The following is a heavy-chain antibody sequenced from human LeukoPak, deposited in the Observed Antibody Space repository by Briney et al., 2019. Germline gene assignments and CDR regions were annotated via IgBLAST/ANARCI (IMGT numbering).Heavy chain of an antibody. Sequence: ASVKVSRKASGYTFTSYYMHWVRQAPGQGLEWMGIINPSGGSTSYAQKFQGRVTMTRDTSTSTVYMELSSLRSEDTAVYYCARWGVVTAIMGYFDYWGQGTLVTVSS. CDR2: INPSGGST. V-gene: IGHV1-46*01. J-gene: IGHJ4*02. D-gene: IGHD2-21*02. CDR3: ARWGVVTAIMGYFDY. CDR1: GYTFTSYY.